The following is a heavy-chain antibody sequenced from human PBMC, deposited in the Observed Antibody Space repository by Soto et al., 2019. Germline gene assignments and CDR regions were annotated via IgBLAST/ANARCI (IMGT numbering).Heavy chain of an antibody. Sequence: SETLSLTCTVSGGSISSSSYYWGWIRQPPGKGLEWIGSIYYSGSTYYNPSLKSRVTISVDTSKNQFSLKLSSVTAADTAVYYCARTQPGTAYIYYYYYYGMDVWGQGTTVTVSS. V-gene: IGHV4-39*01. D-gene: IGHD2-21*02. CDR3: ARTQPGTAYIYYYYYYGMDV. CDR2: IYYSGST. CDR1: GGSISSSSYY. J-gene: IGHJ6*02.